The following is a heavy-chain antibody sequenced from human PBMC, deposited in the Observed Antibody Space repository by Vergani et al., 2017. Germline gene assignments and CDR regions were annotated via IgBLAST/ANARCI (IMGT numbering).Heavy chain of an antibody. CDR1: GFTFDNYA. Sequence: EVHLLESGGGLIQPGGSLRISCAASGFTFDNYAMTWVRQAPGKGLQWVSGISGSGSSKFYEDSLKGRVTISRDNSKNTLFLEMNSLRTEDTATYFCAKGLGITLTSGWGGLASWGPGTVVLVSS. CDR2: ISGSGSSK. CDR3: AKGLGITLTSGWGGLAS. D-gene: IGHD3-16*01. V-gene: IGHV3-23*01. J-gene: IGHJ5*02.